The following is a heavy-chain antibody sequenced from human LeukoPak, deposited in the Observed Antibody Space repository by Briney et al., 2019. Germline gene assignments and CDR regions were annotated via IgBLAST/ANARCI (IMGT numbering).Heavy chain of an antibody. CDR3: ARGTCPRYYDSSGSYFDY. D-gene: IGHD3-22*01. V-gene: IGHV4-34*01. Sequence: PSETLSLTCAVYGGSFSGYYWSWIRQPPGKGREWIREINHSGSTNYNPSLTSRVTISVDTSNNQSSLKLSSVTAADTAVYYCARGTCPRYYDSSGSYFDYWGQGTLVTVSS. CDR2: INHSGST. CDR1: GGSFSGYY. J-gene: IGHJ4*02.